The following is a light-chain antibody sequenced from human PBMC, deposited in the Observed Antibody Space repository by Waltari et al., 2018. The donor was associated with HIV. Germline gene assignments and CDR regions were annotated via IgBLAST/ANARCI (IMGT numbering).Light chain of an antibody. Sequence: QSLLPQPPPASGTPGQRCTLPCPGSSSNIGSNTVNCYQQLPGTAPKLLIYSNNVRPSGVPDRCSGAKSGTSASLAISGGQSDDEADYYCAAWDDSLNGVVFGGGTKVTVL. CDR2: SNN. CDR1: SSNIGSNT. V-gene: IGLV1-44*01. CDR3: AAWDDSLNGVV. J-gene: IGLJ2*01.